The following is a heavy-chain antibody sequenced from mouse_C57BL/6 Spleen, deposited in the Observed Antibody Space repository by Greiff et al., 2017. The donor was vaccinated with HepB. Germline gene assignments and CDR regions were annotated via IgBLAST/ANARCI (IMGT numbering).Heavy chain of an antibody. V-gene: IGHV1-76*01. D-gene: IGHD1-1*01. J-gene: IGHJ2*01. CDR3: ARSYYGSSRHFDY. CDR1: GYTFTDYY. Sequence: QVRLQQSGAELVRPGASVKLSCKASGYTFTDYYINWVKQRPGQGLEWIARIYPGSGNTYYNEKFKGKATLTAEKSSSTAYMQLSSLTSEDSAVYFCARSYYGSSRHFDYWGQGTTLTVSS. CDR2: IYPGSGNT.